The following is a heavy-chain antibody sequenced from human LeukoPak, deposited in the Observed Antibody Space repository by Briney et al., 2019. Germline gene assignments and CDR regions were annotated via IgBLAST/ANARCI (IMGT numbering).Heavy chain of an antibody. D-gene: IGHD2-2*01. CDR2: IIPIFGIA. CDR1: GGTFSSYA. CDR3: ARDTHCSSTSCYDY. Sequence: GASVKVSCKASGGTFSSYAISWVRQAPGQGLEWMGGIIPIFGIANYAQKFQGRVTITADESTSTAYMELSSLRSEDTAVYYCARDTHCSSTSCYDYWGQGTLVTVSS. J-gene: IGHJ4*02. V-gene: IGHV1-69*13.